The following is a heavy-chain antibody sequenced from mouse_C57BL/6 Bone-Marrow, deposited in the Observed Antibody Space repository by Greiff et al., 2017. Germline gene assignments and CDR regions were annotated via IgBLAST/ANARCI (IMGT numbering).Heavy chain of an antibody. D-gene: IGHD1-1*01. CDR2: IYPGGGYT. J-gene: IGHJ3*01. Sequence: VQLQQSGAELVRPGTSVKMSCKASGYTFTNYWIGWAKQRPGHGLEWIGDIYPGGGYTNYNEKFKGKATLTADKSSSPAYMQFSSLTSEDSAIYYCARRDYGTLFAYWGQGTLVTVSA. CDR3: ARRDYGTLFAY. CDR1: GYTFTNYW. V-gene: IGHV1-63*01.